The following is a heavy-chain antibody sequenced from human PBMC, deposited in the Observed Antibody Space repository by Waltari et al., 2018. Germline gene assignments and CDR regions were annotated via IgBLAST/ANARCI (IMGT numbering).Heavy chain of an antibody. V-gene: IGHV3-33*05. Sequence: QVHVVESGGGVVQPGGSLRLSCAASGFTLGNYGMPWVRQAPGKGLGWVAVIQYEGIIKNYADSVKCRVTISRENSKNTLYLEMKSLRAEDTAVYYCAREYSRICFHALDGWGQGTAVTVSS. CDR3: AREYSRICFHALDG. CDR2: IQYEGIIK. CDR1: GFTLGNYG. J-gene: IGHJ6*02. D-gene: IGHD6-13*01.